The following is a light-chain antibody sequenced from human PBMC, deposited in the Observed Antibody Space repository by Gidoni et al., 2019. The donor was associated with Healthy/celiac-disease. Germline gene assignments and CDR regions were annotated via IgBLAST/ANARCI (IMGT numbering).Light chain of an antibody. CDR2: QDS. CDR1: KLGDKY. CDR3: QAWDSSTAAV. J-gene: IGLJ2*01. Sequence: SYELTQPPSVSVSPGQTASITCSGDKLGDKYACWYQQKPGQSPVLVIYQDSKRPSGIPERFSGSNSGNTATLTPSGTQAMDEADYYCQAWDSSTAAVFGGGTKLTVL. V-gene: IGLV3-1*01.